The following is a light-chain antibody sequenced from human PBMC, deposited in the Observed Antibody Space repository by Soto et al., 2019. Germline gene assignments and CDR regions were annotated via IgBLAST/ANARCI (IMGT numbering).Light chain of an antibody. CDR3: QQYNSYSWT. J-gene: IGKJ1*01. Sequence: AIRMTQSPSSLSASKGDRVTITCRASQGISSYLAWYQQKPGKAPKLLIYAASTLQSGVPSRFSGSGSGTDFTLTISGLQSEDFATYYCQQYNSYSWTFGQGTKVDI. CDR2: AAS. CDR1: QGISSY. V-gene: IGKV1-8*01.